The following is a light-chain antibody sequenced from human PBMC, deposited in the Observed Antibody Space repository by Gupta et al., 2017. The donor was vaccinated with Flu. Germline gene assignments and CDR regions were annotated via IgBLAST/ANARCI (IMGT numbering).Light chain of an antibody. CDR2: EVI. Sequence: QSALTQPASVSGSPGQSITISCTGTSSDVGGYNYVSWYQQHPGKAPKLMIYEVINRPSGVSNRCSGAKSGNTASLTISALQAEDEADYYCSSYTSSNSLEFGGGTKLTVL. V-gene: IGLV2-14*01. J-gene: IGLJ3*02. CDR3: SSYTSSNSLE. CDR1: SSDVGGYNY.